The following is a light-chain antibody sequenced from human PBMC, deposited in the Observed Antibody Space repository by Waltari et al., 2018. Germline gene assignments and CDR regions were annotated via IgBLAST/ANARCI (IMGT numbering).Light chain of an antibody. V-gene: IGLV2-14*01. J-gene: IGLJ3*02. Sequence: QSALTQPASVSGSPGQSITISCTGTSTDIGVSDYVSWYQHHPGNAPKLIIYEVSNRPSGIFNRFSGSKSANTASLTISGLQAEDEADYYCASYTSAGILVFGGGTKMNVL. CDR1: STDIGVSDY. CDR3: ASYTSAGILV. CDR2: EVS.